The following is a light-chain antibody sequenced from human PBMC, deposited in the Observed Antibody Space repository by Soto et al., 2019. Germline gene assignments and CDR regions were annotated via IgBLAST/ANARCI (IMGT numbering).Light chain of an antibody. CDR2: RAS. J-gene: IGKJ1*01. CDR3: QQYGEWPPT. Sequence: EIVMTQSPATLSVSPGERVTLSCRASQSVSSNLAWYQQKPGQAPRLLIHRASTRATGVPDRFSGSGSGAEFTLTISSLQSEDFAVYYCQQYGEWPPTFGQGTKVEI. V-gene: IGKV3D-15*01. CDR1: QSVSSN.